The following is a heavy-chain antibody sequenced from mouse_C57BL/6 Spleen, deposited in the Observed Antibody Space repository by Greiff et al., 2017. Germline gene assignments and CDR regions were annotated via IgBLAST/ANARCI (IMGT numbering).Heavy chain of an antibody. Sequence: EVQGVESGPELVKPGASVKISCKASGYSFTDYNMNWVKQSNGKSLEWIGVINPNYGTTSYNQKFKGKATLTVDQSSSTAYMQLNSLTSEDSAVYYCARCGSSYEGQYSFDYWGQGTTLTVSS. CDR2: INPNYGTT. J-gene: IGHJ2*01. CDR3: ARCGSSYEGQYSFDY. V-gene: IGHV1-39*01. CDR1: GYSFTDYN. D-gene: IGHD1-1*01.